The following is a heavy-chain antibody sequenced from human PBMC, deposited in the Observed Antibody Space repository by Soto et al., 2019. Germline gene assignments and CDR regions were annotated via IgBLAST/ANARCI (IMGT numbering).Heavy chain of an antibody. CDR1: GYTFTSSD. CDR2: MHPNSGIT. Sequence: QVQLVQSGAEVKKPGASVKVSCKASGYTFTSSDISWVRQATGQGLEWLGWMHPNSGITGYTQKFQGRVTMTRNTSISTAYMELSSLRSEDTAVYYCAVGFRSGWVFDYGGQGALVTVSS. D-gene: IGHD6-19*01. CDR3: AVGFRSGWVFDY. J-gene: IGHJ4*02. V-gene: IGHV1-8*01.